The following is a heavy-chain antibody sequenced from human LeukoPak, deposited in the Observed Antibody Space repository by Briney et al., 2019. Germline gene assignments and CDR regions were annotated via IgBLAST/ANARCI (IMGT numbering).Heavy chain of an antibody. J-gene: IGHJ6*02. Sequence: PGGSLRLSCAASGFTFSDYYMSWIRQAPGKGLEWVSYISSRATTMYYADSVKGRFTISRDSARNSLYLQMDSLRAEDTAVYYCARDVSKASVGTSHGMDVWGQGTTVTVSS. CDR3: ARDVSKASVGTSHGMDV. D-gene: IGHD6-13*01. V-gene: IGHV3-11*01. CDR2: ISSRATTM. CDR1: GFTFSDYY.